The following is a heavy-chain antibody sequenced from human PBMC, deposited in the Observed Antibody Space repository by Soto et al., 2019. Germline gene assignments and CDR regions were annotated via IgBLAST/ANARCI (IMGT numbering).Heavy chain of an antibody. CDR1: GFSLTTRGVG. CDR3: AHRPRGFSYYFDY. CDR2: IYWDDDE. V-gene: IGHV2-5*02. D-gene: IGHD3-10*01. Sequence: QITLKESGPTLVKPTQTLTLTCTFSGFSLTTRGVGVGWIRQPPGKALEWLALIYWDDDEGYSPSLKSRLTITTDTYKGRVVLTVTNMDPVDTATYYCAHRPRGFSYYFDYWGQGTLVTVSS. J-gene: IGHJ4*02.